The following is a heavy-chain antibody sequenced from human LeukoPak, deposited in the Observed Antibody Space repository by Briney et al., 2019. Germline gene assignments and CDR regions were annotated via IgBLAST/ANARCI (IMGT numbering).Heavy chain of an antibody. CDR3: ARGGDGYYI. Sequence: PGGSLRLSCAASGFTFSSYWMHWVRQTPGKGLVWVSRINPGGSSTSYADSVKGRFTISRDNAQNTLYLQMNSLRAEDTAVYYCARGGDGYYIWGQGTMVTVSS. V-gene: IGHV3-74*01. D-gene: IGHD5-24*01. CDR2: INPGGSST. J-gene: IGHJ3*02. CDR1: GFTFSSYW.